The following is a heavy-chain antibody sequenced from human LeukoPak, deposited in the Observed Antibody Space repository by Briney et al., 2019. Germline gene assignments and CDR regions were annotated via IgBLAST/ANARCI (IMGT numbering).Heavy chain of an antibody. J-gene: IGHJ4*02. CDR1: GGSFSGYY. V-gene: IGHV4-34*01. Sequence: NPSETLSLTCAVYGGSFSGYYWSWIRQPPGKGLEWIGEINHSGSTNYNPSLKSRVTISVDTSKNQFSLKLSSVTAADTAAYYCARGPTEIAAAGHYFDYWGQGTLVTVSS. CDR3: ARGPTEIAAAGHYFDY. D-gene: IGHD6-13*01. CDR2: INHSGST.